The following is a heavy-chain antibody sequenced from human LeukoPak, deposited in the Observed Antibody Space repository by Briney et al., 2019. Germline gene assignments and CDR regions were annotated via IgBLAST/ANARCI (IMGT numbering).Heavy chain of an antibody. J-gene: IGHJ6*03. CDR1: VYTFTDYY. D-gene: IGHD2-2*01. Sequence: GASVKVSCKASVYTFTDYYMHWVRQAPGQGLEWMGRTNPNSGGTNYAQKFQSRVTMTRDTSISTAYMELSRLRSDDTAVYYCATKGEVDYMEVWGKGTTVTVS. CDR2: TNPNSGGT. V-gene: IGHV1-2*06. CDR3: ATKGEVDYMEV.